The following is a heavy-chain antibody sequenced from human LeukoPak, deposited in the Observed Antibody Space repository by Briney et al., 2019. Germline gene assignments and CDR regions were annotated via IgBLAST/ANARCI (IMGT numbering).Heavy chain of an antibody. D-gene: IGHD4-17*01. V-gene: IGHV3-30*04. CDR3: ARVGNYGDYGDWFDP. J-gene: IGHJ5*02. CDR2: ISYDGSNK. CDR1: GFTFSSYA. Sequence: PGGSLRLSCAASGFTFSSYAMHWVRQAPGKGLEWVAVISYDGSNKYYADSVKGRFTISRDNSKNTLYLQMNSLRAEDTAVYYCARVGNYGDYGDWFDPWGQGTLVTVSS.